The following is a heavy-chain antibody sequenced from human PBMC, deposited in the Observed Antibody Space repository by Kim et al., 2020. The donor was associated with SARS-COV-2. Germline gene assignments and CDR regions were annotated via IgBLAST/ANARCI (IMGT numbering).Heavy chain of an antibody. CDR2: INPSGGST. CDR1: GYTFTSYY. Sequence: ASVKVSCKASGYTFTSYYMHWVRQAPGQGLEWMGIINPSGGSTSYAQKFQGRVTMTRDTSTSTVYMELSSLRSEDTAVYYCARGSRGGSYYLPKNAPFDYWGQGTLVTVSS. D-gene: IGHD1-26*01. CDR3: ARGSRGGSYYLPKNAPFDY. J-gene: IGHJ4*02. V-gene: IGHV1-46*01.